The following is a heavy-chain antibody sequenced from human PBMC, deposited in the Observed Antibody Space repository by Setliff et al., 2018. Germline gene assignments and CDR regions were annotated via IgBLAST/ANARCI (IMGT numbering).Heavy chain of an antibody. Sequence: ASVKVSCKASGYNFAESIVSWVRQAPGQGLEWMGWISAYNGHTYSAQKFQARVTLTTDTSTNMAYMELRGLRSDDTAIYYYLRLVRYCTTIACHRTLGEEVWGQGTLVTVSS. CDR3: LRLVRYCTTIACHRTLGEEV. CDR2: ISAYNGHT. V-gene: IGHV1-18*01. J-gene: IGHJ4*02. CDR1: GYNFAESI. D-gene: IGHD2-8*01.